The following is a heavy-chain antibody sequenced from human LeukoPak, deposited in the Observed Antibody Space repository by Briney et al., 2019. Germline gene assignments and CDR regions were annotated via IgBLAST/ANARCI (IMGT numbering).Heavy chain of an antibody. CDR2: IYPGDSDT. D-gene: IGHD3-3*01. J-gene: IGHJ4*02. V-gene: IGHV5-51*01. CDR1: GYSFTSYW. Sequence: GESLKISCKGSGYSFTSYWIGWVRQMPGKGLEWMGIIYPGDSDTRYSPSFQGQVTISADKSISTAYLQWSSLKASDTAMYYCARQVEQRDFWSASSLVWYFDYWGQGTLVTVSS. CDR3: ARQVEQRDFWSASSLVWYFDY.